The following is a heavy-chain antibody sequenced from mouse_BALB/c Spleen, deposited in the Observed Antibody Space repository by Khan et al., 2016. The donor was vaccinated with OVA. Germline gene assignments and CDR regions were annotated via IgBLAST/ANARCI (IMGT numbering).Heavy chain of an antibody. J-gene: IGHJ1*01. CDR1: GFAFSSYD. V-gene: IGHV5-12-1*01. Sequence: EVELVESGGGLVKPGGSLTLSCAASGFAFSSYDMSWVRQTPEERLDWVAYISSGGGSIYFTETVKGRITISRDTAKNTLYLQLSSLKSEDKAMSYWTRHQATMITASCYFDVWGPGTTVTVSS. CDR3: TRHQATMITASCYFDV. CDR2: ISSGGGSI. D-gene: IGHD2-4*01.